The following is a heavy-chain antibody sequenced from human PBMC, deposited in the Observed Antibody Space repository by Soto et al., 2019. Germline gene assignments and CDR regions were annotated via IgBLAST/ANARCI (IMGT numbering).Heavy chain of an antibody. D-gene: IGHD6-6*01. V-gene: IGHV4-31*03. CDR3: ARRQKSAPTVHWCFDL. Sequence: QVQLQESGPGLVKPSETLSLKCSFSGDSILSGGYYWTWIRQHPGKGLAWIGYIYSIGTTFYNPSLKSRVSISVDVSKNLFSLTLPSATAADTAVYYCARRQKSAPTVHWCFDLWGRGTLVTVSS. J-gene: IGHJ2*01. CDR1: GDSILSGGYY. CDR2: IYSIGTT.